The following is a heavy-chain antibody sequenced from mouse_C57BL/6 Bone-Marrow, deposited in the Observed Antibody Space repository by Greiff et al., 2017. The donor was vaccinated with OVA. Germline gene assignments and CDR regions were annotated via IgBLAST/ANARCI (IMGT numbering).Heavy chain of an antibody. CDR1: GFTFSDYG. CDR3: ATNDYDWFAY. CDR2: ISSGSSTI. Sequence: EVQLVESGGGLVKPGGSLKLSCAASGFTFSDYGMHWVRQAPEKGLAWVAYISSGSSTIYYADTVKGRFTIYRDNAKNTLFLQMTSLRSEDTAMNYCATNDYDWFAYWGQGTLVTVSA. D-gene: IGHD2-4*01. V-gene: IGHV5-17*01. J-gene: IGHJ3*01.